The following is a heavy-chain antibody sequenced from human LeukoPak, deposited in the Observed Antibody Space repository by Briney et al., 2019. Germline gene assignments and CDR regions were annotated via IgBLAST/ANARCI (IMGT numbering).Heavy chain of an antibody. CDR2: SRNKAKSYTT. J-gene: IGHJ3*02. Sequence: GGSLRPSCATSGFTFSDHYVDWVRQAPGKGLEWVGRSRNKAKSYTTDYSTSVKGRFLLSRDDSKNSVFLQMNSLRTEDTAVYYCARVRWLVRAFDIWGQGTMVTVSS. CDR1: GFTFSDHY. V-gene: IGHV3-72*01. CDR3: ARVRWLVRAFDI. D-gene: IGHD6-19*01.